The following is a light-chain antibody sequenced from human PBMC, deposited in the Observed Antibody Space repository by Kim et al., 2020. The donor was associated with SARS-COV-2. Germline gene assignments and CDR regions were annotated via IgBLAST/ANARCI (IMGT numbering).Light chain of an antibody. Sequence: ATINCKSSQSVLYNSNNNNYLAWYQQKPGQPPKLVIYWASTRESGVPDRFSGSGSGTDFTLTISSLQAEDVAVYYCQQYYSSPLTFGGGTKVDIK. CDR2: WAS. CDR3: QQYYSSPLT. CDR1: QSVLYNSNNNNY. V-gene: IGKV4-1*01. J-gene: IGKJ4*01.